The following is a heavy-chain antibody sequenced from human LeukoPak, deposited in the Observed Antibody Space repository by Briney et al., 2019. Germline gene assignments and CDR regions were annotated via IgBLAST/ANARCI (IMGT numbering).Heavy chain of an antibody. CDR3: AGVLGVRDLAYFDF. J-gene: IGHJ4*01. CDR1: GFTFNTYW. CDR2: IRSDGSST. V-gene: IGHV3-74*01. Sequence: GGSLRLSCAASGFTFNTYWMHWVHQAPGKGLVWVSRIRSDGSSTSYADSMRGRFTISRDNAKNTLYLQMNSLRAEDTAVYYCAGVLGVRDLAYFDFWGHGTLVTVSS. D-gene: IGHD3-10*01.